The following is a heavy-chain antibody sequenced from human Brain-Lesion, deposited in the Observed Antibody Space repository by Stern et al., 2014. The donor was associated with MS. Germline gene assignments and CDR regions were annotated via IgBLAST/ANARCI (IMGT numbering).Heavy chain of an antibody. V-gene: IGHV3-74*01. CDR2: VIYDWRRT. CDR1: GFTFSIYW. CDR3: ARGERGFDS. Sequence: VQLVESGGGLVQPGGSLRLSCAASGFTFSIYWIHWVRQTPGQGLVWVSVVIYDWRRTHYADSVKGRFTMSRDNPKTTPYIQLNSLRVEDTASYDCARGERGFDSWGQGTLVTVSS. J-gene: IGHJ5*01.